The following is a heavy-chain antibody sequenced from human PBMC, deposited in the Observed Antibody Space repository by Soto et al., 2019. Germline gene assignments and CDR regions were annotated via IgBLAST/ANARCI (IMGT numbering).Heavy chain of an antibody. CDR2: IYTSGST. J-gene: IGHJ4*02. CDR3: ARASIAAAGMGFDY. V-gene: IGHV4-59*10. D-gene: IGHD6-13*01. Sequence: SETLSLTCAVYGGSFRDYYWSWIRQPAGKGLEWIGRIYTSGSTNYNPSLKSRVTMSVDTSKNQFSLKLSSVTAADTAVYYCARASIAAAGMGFDYWGQGTLVTVFS. CDR1: GGSFRDYY.